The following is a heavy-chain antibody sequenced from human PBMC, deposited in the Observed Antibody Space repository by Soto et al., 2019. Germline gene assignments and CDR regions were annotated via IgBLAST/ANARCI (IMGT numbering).Heavy chain of an antibody. Sequence: GGSLRLSWVGSGFTFSSNWMTWVRQAPGKGLEWVANIRQDGSEINYVDSVKGRFTISRDNTKNSLYLQMNSLSAEDTAIYYCAREVVVSRGASYFGYWGPGTLVTVS. V-gene: IGHV3-7*04. D-gene: IGHD2-2*01. CDR2: IRQDGSEI. CDR3: AREVVVSRGASYFGY. CDR1: GFTFSSNW. J-gene: IGHJ4*02.